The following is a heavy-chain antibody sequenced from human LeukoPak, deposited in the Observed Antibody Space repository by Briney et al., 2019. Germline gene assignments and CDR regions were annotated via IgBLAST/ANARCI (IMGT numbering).Heavy chain of an antibody. D-gene: IGHD3-22*01. V-gene: IGHV3-48*03. CDR2: ISGSGSTI. CDR1: GFTFSSYW. Sequence: GGSLRLSCAVSGFTFSSYWMSWVRQAPGKGLEWVSYISGSGSTIYYADSVKGRFTISRDNAKNSLYLQMNSLRAEDTAVYYCARGDSSGYYYVNYYYYGMDVWGQGTTVTVSS. J-gene: IGHJ6*02. CDR3: ARGDSSGYYYVNYYYYGMDV.